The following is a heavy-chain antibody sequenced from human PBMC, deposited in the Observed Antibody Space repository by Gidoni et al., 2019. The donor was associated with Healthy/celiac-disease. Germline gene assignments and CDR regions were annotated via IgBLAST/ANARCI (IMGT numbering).Heavy chain of an antibody. CDR1: GGSISSGSYY. V-gene: IGHV4-61*02. D-gene: IGHD4-17*01. Sequence: QVQLQESGPGLVKPSQTLSLTCTVSGGSISSGSYYWSWIRQPAGKGLEWIGRIYTSGSTNYNPSLKSRVTRSVDTSKIQFSLKLSSVTAADTAVYYCARWDGGWHWFDPWGQGTLVTVSS. J-gene: IGHJ5*02. CDR2: IYTSGST. CDR3: ARWDGGWHWFDP.